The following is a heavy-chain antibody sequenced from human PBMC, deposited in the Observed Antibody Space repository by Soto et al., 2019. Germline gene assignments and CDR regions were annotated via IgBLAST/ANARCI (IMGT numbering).Heavy chain of an antibody. Sequence: LVESGGGLVYPGGSLRLSCVGSGFRFSDHSMHWVRQAPGKGLQWISYISSISDTTYYADSVKGRFTVSRDNAKNALFLQMNSLRDDDTATYYCARLPKGSLVTAWGQGARVTVSS. CDR3: ARLPKGSLVTA. CDR1: GFRFSDHS. CDR2: ISSISDTT. D-gene: IGHD2-21*02. J-gene: IGHJ4*02. V-gene: IGHV3-48*02.